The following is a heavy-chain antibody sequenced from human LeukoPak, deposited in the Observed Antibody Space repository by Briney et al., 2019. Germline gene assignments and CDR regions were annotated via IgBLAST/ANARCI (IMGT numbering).Heavy chain of an antibody. CDR3: ASGQVRYPS. CDR2: INHSGST. J-gene: IGHJ5*02. CDR1: GGSFSDYY. Sequence: SETLSLTCAVYGGSFSDYYWSWIRQPPGKGLEWIGEINHSGSTNYNPPLKSRVTISVDTSKNQFSLKLSSETAADTAVYYCASGQVRYPSWGQGTLVTVPS. V-gene: IGHV4-34*01. D-gene: IGHD2-2*02.